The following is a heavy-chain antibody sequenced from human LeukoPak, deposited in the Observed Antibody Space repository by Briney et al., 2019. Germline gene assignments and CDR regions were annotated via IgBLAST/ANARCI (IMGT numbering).Heavy chain of an antibody. D-gene: IGHD2-2*01. J-gene: IGHJ4*02. Sequence: SETLSLICTVSGGSISSGSYYWSWIRQPAGKGLEWIGRIYTSGSTNYNPSLKSRVTISVDTSKNQFSLKLSSVTAADTAVYYCARGSTRATLDYWGQGTLVTVSS. V-gene: IGHV4-61*02. CDR3: ARGSTRATLDY. CDR1: GGSISSGSYY. CDR2: IYTSGST.